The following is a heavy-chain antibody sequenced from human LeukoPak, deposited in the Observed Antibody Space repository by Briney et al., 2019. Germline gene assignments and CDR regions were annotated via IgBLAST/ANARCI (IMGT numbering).Heavy chain of an antibody. V-gene: IGHV3-7*01. CDR2: IKQDGSEK. CDR3: ARDFRFLDDY. J-gene: IGHJ4*02. CDR1: GFTSSTYW. Sequence: PGGSLRLSCAASGFTSSTYWMTWVRQAPGKGLEWVANIKQDGSEKYYVDSVKGRFTISRDNAKNSLYLQMNSLRAEDTAMYYCARDFRFLDDYWGQGTLVTVSS. D-gene: IGHD3-3*01.